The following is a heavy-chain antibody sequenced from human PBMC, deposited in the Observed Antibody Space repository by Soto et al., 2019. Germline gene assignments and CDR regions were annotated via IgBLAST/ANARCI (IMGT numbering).Heavy chain of an antibody. J-gene: IGHJ4*02. CDR2: IHYNGNT. D-gene: IGHD5-12*01. V-gene: IGHV4-59*01. CDR1: GDSISAYS. CDR3: AREGNLGRWLQPLDF. Sequence: QVQLQVLGPGLVKPSETLSLTCTVSGDSISAYSWSWVRQPPGKGLEWIGNIHYNGNTKYNPSLKSRVTMSVDTSKNQFSLRLISVTAADTAIYFCAREGNLGRWLQPLDFWGQGTLVTVSS.